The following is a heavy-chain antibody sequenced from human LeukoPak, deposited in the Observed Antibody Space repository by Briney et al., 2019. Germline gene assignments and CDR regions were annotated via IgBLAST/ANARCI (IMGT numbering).Heavy chain of an antibody. V-gene: IGHV4-39*07. CDR2: IYYSGST. J-gene: IGHJ3*02. CDR1: GVSISSSSYY. D-gene: IGHD6-19*01. Sequence: SETLSLTCTVYGVSISSSSYYWGWLRQPPGKGLEWIGSIYYSGSTYDNPSLKSLVTISVDTSKNQFSLKLSSVTAADMAVYYCATSIAVAGTSGAFDIWGQGTMVTVSS. CDR3: ATSIAVAGTSGAFDI.